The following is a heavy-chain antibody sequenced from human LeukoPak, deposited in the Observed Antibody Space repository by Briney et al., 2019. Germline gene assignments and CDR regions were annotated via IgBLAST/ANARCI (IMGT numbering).Heavy chain of an antibody. CDR3: ARSDCSSTSCYTLGY. CDR2: INPSGGST. Sequence: ASVKVSCKASGYTFTSYYMHWVRQAPGQGLEWMGIINPSGGSTSYAQKFQGRVTMTRDTSTSTVYMELSSLRSEDTAVYYCARSDCSSTSCYTLGYWGQGTLVTVSS. D-gene: IGHD2-2*02. J-gene: IGHJ4*02. V-gene: IGHV1-46*01. CDR1: GYTFTSYY.